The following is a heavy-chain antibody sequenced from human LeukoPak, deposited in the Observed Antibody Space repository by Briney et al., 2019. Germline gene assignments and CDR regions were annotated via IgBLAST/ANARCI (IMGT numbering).Heavy chain of an antibody. Sequence: GGSLRLSCEASGFIFSNYWMAWVRQAPGKGLEWVAFIRYDGTNKYYADSVKGRFTISRDNSKNTLYLQMNSLRAEDTAMYYCAKDSAYYYDSSGYYYDWGQGTLVTVSS. D-gene: IGHD3-22*01. CDR1: GFIFSNYW. CDR3: AKDSAYYYDSSGYYYD. J-gene: IGHJ4*02. CDR2: IRYDGTNK. V-gene: IGHV3-30*02.